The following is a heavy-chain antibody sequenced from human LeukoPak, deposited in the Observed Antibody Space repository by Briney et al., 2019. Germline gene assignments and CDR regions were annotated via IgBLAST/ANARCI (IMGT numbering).Heavy chain of an antibody. Sequence: NPGGSLRLSCAASGFTSSSYSMNCVRQAPGKGLEWVSSISSSSTYIYYADSVKGRFTISRDNAKNSLYLQMNSLRAEDTAVYYCASELYCSSASCYIFDYWGQGALVTVLS. CDR2: ISSSSTYI. CDR3: ASELYCSSASCYIFDY. D-gene: IGHD2-2*02. CDR1: GFTSSSYS. V-gene: IGHV3-21*01. J-gene: IGHJ4*02.